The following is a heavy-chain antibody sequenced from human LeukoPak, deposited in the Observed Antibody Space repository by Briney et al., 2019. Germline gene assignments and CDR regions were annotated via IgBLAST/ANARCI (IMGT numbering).Heavy chain of an antibody. Sequence: KPSETLSLTCAVYGGSFSGYYWSWIRQPPGKGLECIGEINHSGSTNYNPSLKSRVTISVDTSKNQFSLKLSSVTAADTAVYYCAREGGVRSSWYINYYYGMDVWGKGTTVTVSS. J-gene: IGHJ6*04. D-gene: IGHD6-13*01. V-gene: IGHV4-34*01. CDR1: GGSFSGYY. CDR2: INHSGST. CDR3: AREGGVRSSWYINYYYGMDV.